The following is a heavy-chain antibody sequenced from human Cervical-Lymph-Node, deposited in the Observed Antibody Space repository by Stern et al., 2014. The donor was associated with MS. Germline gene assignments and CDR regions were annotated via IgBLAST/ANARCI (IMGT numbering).Heavy chain of an antibody. CDR2: IIPMLDWP. J-gene: IGHJ4*02. Sequence: QAQLVQSGAEVKKPGSSVRVSCKASGGTFNTYTVYWVRQAPGQGLELMGKIIPMLDWPVYAQRFQGRVTITLDKSTSTAYIDLNSLTSEDTAVYYCARPRGREAASALDYWGQGTLVTVSS. V-gene: IGHV1-69*09. CDR3: ARPRGREAASALDY. D-gene: IGHD2-15*01. CDR1: GGTFNTYT.